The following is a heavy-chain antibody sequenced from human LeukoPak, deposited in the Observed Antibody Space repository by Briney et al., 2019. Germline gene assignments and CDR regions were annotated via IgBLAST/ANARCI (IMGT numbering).Heavy chain of an antibody. V-gene: IGHV4-39*07. CDR1: GGSISSSSYY. J-gene: IGHJ5*02. CDR3: AKGAGGFSYYNWFDP. D-gene: IGHD5-18*01. CDR2: IYYSGST. Sequence: SETLSLTCTVSGGSISSSSYYWGWIRQPPGTGLEWIGSIYYSGSTYYNPSLKSRVTISVDTSKNQFSLKLASVTAADTAIYYCAKGAGGFSYYNWFDPWGQGTLVTVSS.